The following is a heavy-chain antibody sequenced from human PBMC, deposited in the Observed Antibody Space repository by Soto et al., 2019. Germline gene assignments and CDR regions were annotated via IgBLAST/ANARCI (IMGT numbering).Heavy chain of an antibody. CDR2: IIPIFGTA. Sequence: SVKVSCKASGGTFSSHAISWVRQAPGQGLEWMGGIIPIFGTANYAQKFQGRVTITADESTSTAYMELSRLRSEDTAVYYCASLKSHLYFDYWGPGTLVTVSS. V-gene: IGHV1-69*13. J-gene: IGHJ4*02. CDR3: ASLKSHLYFDY. CDR1: GGTFSSHA.